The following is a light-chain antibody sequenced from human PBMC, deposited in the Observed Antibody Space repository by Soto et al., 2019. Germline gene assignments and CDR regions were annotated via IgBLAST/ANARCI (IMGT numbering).Light chain of an antibody. J-gene: IGKJ1*01. Sequence: EIVLTQSPGTLSLSPGERATLSCRASQSVNPYYLAWYQQKPGQAPRLLIYSASSRATGIPDRFSGSGSGTEFTLTISRLEPDDFVVYYCQYCGSSPWTFGQGTKVEIK. CDR1: QSVNPYY. CDR2: SAS. CDR3: QYCGSSPWT. V-gene: IGKV3-20*01.